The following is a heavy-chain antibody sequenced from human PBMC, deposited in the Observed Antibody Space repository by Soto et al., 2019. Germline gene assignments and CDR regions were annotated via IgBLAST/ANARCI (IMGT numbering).Heavy chain of an antibody. J-gene: IGHJ4*01. CDR1: GLSVSSND. CDR3: ARGSLY. CDR2: IYSADNT. Sequence: PGGSLRLSCAASGLSVSSNDMSWVRQAPGKGLECVSIIYSADNTFYLDSVKVRFIISRDNSKNTVYFQMNSLRADDTAVYYCARGSLYWGQGTLVTVSS. V-gene: IGHV3-66*01.